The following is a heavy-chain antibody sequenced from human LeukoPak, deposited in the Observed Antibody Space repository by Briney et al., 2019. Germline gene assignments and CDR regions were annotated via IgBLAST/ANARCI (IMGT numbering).Heavy chain of an antibody. CDR3: ARGVYSGSYRYYFDY. V-gene: IGHV7-4-1*02. J-gene: IGHJ4*02. Sequence: ASVKVSCKASGYSFTSFGMSWVRQAPGQGLEWLGWINTNTGNPTYGQGFTGRFVFSLDTSVSTAYLQISSLKAEDTAVYYCARGVYSGSYRYYFDYWGQGTLVTVSS. D-gene: IGHD1-26*01. CDR1: GYSFTSFG. CDR2: INTNTGNP.